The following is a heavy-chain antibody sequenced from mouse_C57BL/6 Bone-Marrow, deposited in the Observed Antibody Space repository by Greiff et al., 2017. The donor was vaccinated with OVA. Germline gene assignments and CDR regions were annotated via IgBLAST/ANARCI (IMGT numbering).Heavy chain of an antibody. V-gene: IGHV1-80*01. J-gene: IGHJ2*01. CDR3: ARGAY. Sequence: QVQLKESGAGLVKPGASVKISCKASGYAFSNYWMNWVKQMPGKGLEWIGQIYPGYGDINYNGKFKGKATVTADKSSSTAYMQFSSLTSEDSAVYFCARGAYWGQGTTLTVSS. CDR1: GYAFSNYW. CDR2: IYPGYGDI.